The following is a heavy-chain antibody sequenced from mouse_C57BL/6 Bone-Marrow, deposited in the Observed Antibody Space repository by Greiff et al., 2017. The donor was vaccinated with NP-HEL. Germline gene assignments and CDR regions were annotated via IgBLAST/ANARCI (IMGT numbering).Heavy chain of an antibody. Sequence: VHLVESGAELARPGASVKLSCKASGYTFTSYGISWVKQRTGQGLEWIGEIYPRSGNTYYNEKFKGKATLTADKSSSTAYMELRRLTSEDSAVYFCARTGLDYYAMDYWGQGTSVTVSS. V-gene: IGHV1-81*01. CDR1: GYTFTSYG. CDR3: ARTGLDYYAMDY. D-gene: IGHD3-1*01. CDR2: IYPRSGNT. J-gene: IGHJ4*01.